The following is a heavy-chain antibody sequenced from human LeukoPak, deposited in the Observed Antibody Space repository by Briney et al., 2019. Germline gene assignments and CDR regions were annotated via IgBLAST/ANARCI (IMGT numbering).Heavy chain of an antibody. CDR1: GFTFGNYW. CDR3: ARGLCGGDCYDY. CDR2: IKQAGSEK. V-gene: IGHV3-7*01. J-gene: IGHJ4*02. Sequence: GGSLRLSCAASGFTFGNYWMSWVRQAPGKGLEWVANIKQAGSEKNYVDSVKGRFTISRDNAKNSLSLQMNSLRAEDTAVYYCARGLCGGDCYDYWGQGTLVTVSS. D-gene: IGHD2-21*01.